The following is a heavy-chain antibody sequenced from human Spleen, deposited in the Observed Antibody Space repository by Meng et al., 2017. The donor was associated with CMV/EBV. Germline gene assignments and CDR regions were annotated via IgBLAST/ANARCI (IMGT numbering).Heavy chain of an antibody. D-gene: IGHD2-21*01. Sequence: FIFNDYTMHWVRQAPGKGLEWVSLISWDGGSTYYADSVKGRFTISRDKSKNSLYLQMNSLRTEDTAFYYCAKDISPRSIVVVIGMDYWGQGTLVTVSS. J-gene: IGHJ4*02. CDR2: ISWDGGST. V-gene: IGHV3-43*01. CDR3: AKDISPRSIVVVIGMDY. CDR1: FIFNDYT.